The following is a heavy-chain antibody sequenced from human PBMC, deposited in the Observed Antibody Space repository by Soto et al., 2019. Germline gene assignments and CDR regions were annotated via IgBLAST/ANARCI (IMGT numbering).Heavy chain of an antibody. Sequence: SETLSLTCTVTGASNSRYYWSWIRQSAGRGLEWIGYIYNSGNTNYNPSLKSRVTMSVDTSKNQFSLNLSSVTAADTAVYYCADGDSLGPFYYWGQGTLVTVS. J-gene: IGHJ4*01. D-gene: IGHD4-17*01. CDR1: GASNSRYY. CDR3: ADGDSLGPFYY. CDR2: IYNSGNT. V-gene: IGHV4-59*03.